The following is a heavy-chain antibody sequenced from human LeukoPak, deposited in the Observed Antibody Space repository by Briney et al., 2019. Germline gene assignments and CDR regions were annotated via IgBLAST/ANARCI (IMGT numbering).Heavy chain of an antibody. D-gene: IGHD3-22*01. J-gene: IGHJ3*02. CDR1: GFTFSSYE. Sequence: PGGSLRLSCAASGFTFSSYEMNWVRQAPGKGLEYVSGINSNGDSTYYANSVKGRFTISRDNSKNTLYLQMGSLRDEDMAVYYCARASSSSGYSPMDIWGQGTMVTVSS. CDR2: INSNGDST. CDR3: ARASSSSGYSPMDI. V-gene: IGHV3-64*01.